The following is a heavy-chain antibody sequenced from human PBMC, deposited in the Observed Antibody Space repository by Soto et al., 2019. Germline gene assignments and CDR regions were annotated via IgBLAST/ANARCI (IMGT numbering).Heavy chain of an antibody. J-gene: IGHJ4*02. V-gene: IGHV1-2*02. CDR1: GYTFTGYY. CDR3: ARVGTSYSSSWYAPYDY. CDR2: INPNSGGP. Sequence: QVQLVQSGAEVKKPGASVKVSCKASGYTFTGYYMHWVRQAPGQGLEWMGWINPNSGGPNYAQKFQGRVTMTRDTSRRRAYMELSRLRTDDTDVYYCARVGTSYSSSWYAPYDYLGQGTLVTVSS. D-gene: IGHD6-13*01.